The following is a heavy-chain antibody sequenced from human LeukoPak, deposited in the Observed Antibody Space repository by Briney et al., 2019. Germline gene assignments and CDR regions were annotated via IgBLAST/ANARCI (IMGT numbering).Heavy chain of an antibody. CDR2: ISYDGSNK. V-gene: IGHV3-30-3*01. Sequence: GGSLRLSCAASGFTFSSYAMHWVRQAPGKGLEWVAVISYDGSNKYYADSVKGRFTISRDNSKNTLYLQMNSLRAEDTAVFYCARPPPVPAAIPFDYWGQGTLVTVSS. D-gene: IGHD2-2*01. CDR3: ARPPPVPAAIPFDY. CDR1: GFTFSSYA. J-gene: IGHJ4*02.